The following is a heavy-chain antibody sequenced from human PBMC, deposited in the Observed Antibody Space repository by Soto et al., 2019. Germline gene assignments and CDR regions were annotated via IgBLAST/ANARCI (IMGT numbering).Heavy chain of an antibody. CDR2: FFIGGNT. Sequence: SETLSLTCTVSGGSISSSTYYWGWMRQAPGKGLEWIGSFFIGGNTYYNPSLKSRVTISVDTSKNQFSLILRSVTAADTAVYYCARLGDYYQAVDYWGHGTLVTVSS. CDR3: ARLGDYYQAVDY. D-gene: IGHD3-22*01. CDR1: GGSISSSTYY. V-gene: IGHV4-39*01. J-gene: IGHJ4*01.